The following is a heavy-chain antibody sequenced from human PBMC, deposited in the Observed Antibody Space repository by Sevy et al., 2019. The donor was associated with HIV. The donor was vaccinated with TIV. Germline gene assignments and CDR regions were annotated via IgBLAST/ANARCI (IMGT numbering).Heavy chain of an antibody. V-gene: IGHV4-39*01. CDR1: GGSISSSSYY. J-gene: IGHJ6*02. CDR2: IYYTGST. D-gene: IGHD3-3*01. CDR3: ARPEGLQLNYAMDV. Sequence: SETLSLTCTVSGGSISSSSYYWNWIRQPPGKGRGWIGSIYYTGSTYYKPSLKSRVTISKDTSKNQFSLKLTSVTAADTAVYYCARPEGLQLNYAMDVWGQGTTVTVSS.